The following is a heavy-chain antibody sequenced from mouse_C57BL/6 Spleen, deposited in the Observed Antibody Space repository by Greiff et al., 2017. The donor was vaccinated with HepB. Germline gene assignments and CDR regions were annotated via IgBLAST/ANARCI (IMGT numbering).Heavy chain of an antibody. V-gene: IGHV1-66*01. CDR1: GYSFTSYY. J-gene: IGHJ2*01. D-gene: IGHD1-1*01. Sequence: QVQLQQSGPELVKPGASVKISCKASGYSFTSYYIHWVKQRPGQGLEWIGWIYPGSGNTKYNEKFKGKATLTADTSSSTAYMQLSSLPSEDAAVYYCARDYYGSMYFDYWGQGTTLTVSS. CDR2: IYPGSGNT. CDR3: ARDYYGSMYFDY.